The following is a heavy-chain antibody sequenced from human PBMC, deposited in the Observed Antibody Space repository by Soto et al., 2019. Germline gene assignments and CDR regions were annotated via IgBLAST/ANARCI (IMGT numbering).Heavy chain of an antibody. Sequence: ASVKVSCKASGYTFTGYYMHWVRQPPGQGLEWMGWINPNSGGTNYAQKFQGWVTMTRDTSISTAYMELSRLRSDDTAVYYCARALSIGWHEGYYYAMDVWGQGTTVTVSS. D-gene: IGHD6-19*01. CDR3: ARALSIGWHEGYYYAMDV. CDR1: GYTFTGYY. CDR2: INPNSGGT. J-gene: IGHJ6*02. V-gene: IGHV1-2*04.